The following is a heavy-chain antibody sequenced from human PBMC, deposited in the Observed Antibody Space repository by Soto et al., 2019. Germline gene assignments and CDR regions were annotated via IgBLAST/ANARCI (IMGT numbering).Heavy chain of an antibody. V-gene: IGHV3-23*01. D-gene: IGHD3-10*01. Sequence: EVQLLESGGGLVQRGGSLRLSCAVSGFPLTTYAMSWVRQAPGKGLEWVSEVSASGRSTTYADSVKGRFTTSKDTSKNTMSLQMNSLRVDDTAVYYCAKVWFGESDGFDVWGRGTMVRVSS. J-gene: IGHJ3*01. CDR3: AKVWFGESDGFDV. CDR2: VSASGRST. CDR1: GFPLTTYA.